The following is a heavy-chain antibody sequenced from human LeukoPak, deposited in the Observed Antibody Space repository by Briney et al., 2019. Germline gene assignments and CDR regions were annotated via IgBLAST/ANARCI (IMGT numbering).Heavy chain of an antibody. J-gene: IGHJ4*02. D-gene: IGHD3-22*01. CDR2: IYHSGST. V-gene: IGHV4-38-2*02. CDR3: ARDRYYDSSGSLGY. Sequence: PSETLSLTCTVSGYSISSGYYWGWIRQPPGKGLEGIGSIYHSGSTYYNPSLKSRVTISVDTSKNQFSLKLSSVTAADTAVYYCARDRYYDSSGSLGYWGQGTLVTVSS. CDR1: GYSISSGYY.